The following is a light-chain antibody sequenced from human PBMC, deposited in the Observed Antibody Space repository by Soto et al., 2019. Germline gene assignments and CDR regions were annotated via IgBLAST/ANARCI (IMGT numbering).Light chain of an antibody. CDR3: QPYGSSPWT. Sequence: EVVLTQSPGTLSLSPGERATLSCRASQSVSSNYLAWCQQKPGQAPRLLIYGASSRATGIPDRFSGSGSGTDFNLTISRLEPEDFAVYYCQPYGSSPWTFGQGTKVEIK. J-gene: IGKJ1*01. CDR2: GAS. CDR1: QSVSSNY. V-gene: IGKV3-20*01.